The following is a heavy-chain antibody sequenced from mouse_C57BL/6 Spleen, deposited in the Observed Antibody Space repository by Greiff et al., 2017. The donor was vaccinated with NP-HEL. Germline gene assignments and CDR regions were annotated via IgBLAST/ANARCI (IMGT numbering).Heavy chain of an antibody. CDR2: IDPETGGT. V-gene: IGHV1-15*01. J-gene: IGHJ4*01. Sequence: LVESGAELVRPGASVTLSCKASGYTFTDYEMHWVKQTPVHGLEWIGAIDPETGGTAYNQKFKGKAILTADKSSSTAYMELRSLTSEDSAVYYCTRQPYPGDAMDYWGQGTSVTVSS. D-gene: IGHD2-10*01. CDR3: TRQPYPGDAMDY. CDR1: GYTFTDYE.